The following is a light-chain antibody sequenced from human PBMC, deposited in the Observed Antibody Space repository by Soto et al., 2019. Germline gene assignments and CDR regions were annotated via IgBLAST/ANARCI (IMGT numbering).Light chain of an antibody. CDR3: QQRSNWPPFT. CDR1: RSVSSY. V-gene: IGKV3-11*01. CDR2: DAS. Sequence: EILMTQSPATLSFSPGERASLSCRSSRSVSSYLAWYQQKPGQAPRLLIYDASNRATGIPARFSGSGSGTDFTLTISSLEPEDFAVYYCQQRSNWPPFTFGPGTKVDIK. J-gene: IGKJ3*01.